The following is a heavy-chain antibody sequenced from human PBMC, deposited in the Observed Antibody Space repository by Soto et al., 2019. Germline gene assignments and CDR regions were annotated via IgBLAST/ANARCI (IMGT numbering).Heavy chain of an antibody. CDR2: INGDGSGT. Sequence: EVQLVESGGGLVQPGGSLRLSCAASGFTFSTYWMHWVRQAPGKGLMWVSRINGDGSGTNYADSVKGRFTISRDNAKNTLYLQMNSLRAEDTAVYYCASLRVSLDGFDIWGQGTMVTVSS. CDR3: ASLRVSLDGFDI. D-gene: IGHD2-8*01. V-gene: IGHV3-74*01. J-gene: IGHJ3*02. CDR1: GFTFSTYW.